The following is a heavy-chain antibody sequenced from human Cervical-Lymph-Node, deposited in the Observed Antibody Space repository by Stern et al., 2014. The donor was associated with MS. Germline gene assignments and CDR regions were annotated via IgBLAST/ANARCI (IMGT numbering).Heavy chain of an antibody. D-gene: IGHD3-9*01. CDR2: INPSGGST. V-gene: IGHV1-46*01. CDR3: ARDSRYFDWLLSAFDY. Sequence: QVQLGQSGAEVKKPGASVKVSCKASGYTFTSYYMHWVRQAPGQGLEWMGIINPSGGSTSYARKFQGRVTMTRETSTSTVYMELSSLRSEDTAVYYCARDSRYFDWLLSAFDYWGQGTLVTVSS. CDR1: GYTFTSYY. J-gene: IGHJ4*02.